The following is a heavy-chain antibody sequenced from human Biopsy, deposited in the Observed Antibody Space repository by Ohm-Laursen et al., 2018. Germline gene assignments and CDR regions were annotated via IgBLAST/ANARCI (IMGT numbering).Heavy chain of an antibody. V-gene: IGHV1-18*01. J-gene: IGHJ3*01. D-gene: IGHD2-21*02. CDR1: GYTFYSYG. CDR2: ITADNT. CDR3: SRAFGGAYYSYAFDL. Sequence: ASVKVSCKASGYTFYSYGITWVRQAPGQGLEWMGWITADNTNSAQKFQGRLTMTTDISTSTAYMDLKGLRSDDTAIYYCSRAFGGAYYSYAFDLWGQGTLVTVSS.